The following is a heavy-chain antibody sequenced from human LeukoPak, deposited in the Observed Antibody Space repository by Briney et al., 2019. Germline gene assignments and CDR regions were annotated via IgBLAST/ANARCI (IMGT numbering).Heavy chain of an antibody. CDR3: ARWGQTFDY. Sequence: ASVKVSCKASGGTSSNYVITWVRQAPGQGLEWMGRIIPVLDVSNYAQKLQGRVTMTTDTSTSTAYMELRSLRSDDTAVYYCARWGQTFDYWGQGTLVTVSS. CDR2: IIPVLDVS. J-gene: IGHJ4*02. V-gene: IGHV1-69*04. D-gene: IGHD1-26*01. CDR1: GGTSSNYV.